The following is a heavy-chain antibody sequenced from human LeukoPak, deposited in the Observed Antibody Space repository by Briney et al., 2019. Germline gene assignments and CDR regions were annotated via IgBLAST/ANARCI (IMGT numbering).Heavy chain of an antibody. V-gene: IGHV3-53*01. CDR1: GFTVSSKY. J-gene: IGHJ4*02. CDR2: VYVGGST. CDR3: ARGDGYNFFDF. D-gene: IGHD5-24*01. Sequence: GGSLRLSWAVSGFTVSSKYMTWVRQAPGKGLDWGSVVYVGGSTYYADSGKGRFTISRDISNNTLYLQMNSLRAEDTAVYYCARGDGYNFFDFWGQGTLVTVSS.